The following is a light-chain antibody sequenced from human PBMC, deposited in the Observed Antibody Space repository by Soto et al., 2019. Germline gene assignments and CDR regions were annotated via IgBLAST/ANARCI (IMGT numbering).Light chain of an antibody. CDR2: EVN. CDR3: KSYTGINNWV. CDR1: SSDVGGYNY. Sequence: QSVLTQPPSASGSPGQSVTISYTGTSSDVGGYNYVSWYQQHPGKAPKVMIYEVNKRPSGVPDRFSGSKSGNTASLTVSGLQAEDEADYFCKSYTGINNWVFGGGTKVTVL. V-gene: IGLV2-8*01. J-gene: IGLJ3*02.